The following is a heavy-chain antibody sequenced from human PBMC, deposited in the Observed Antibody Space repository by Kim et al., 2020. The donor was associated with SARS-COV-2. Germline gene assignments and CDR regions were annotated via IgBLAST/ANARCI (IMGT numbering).Heavy chain of an antibody. J-gene: IGHJ4*02. Sequence: NYSPSLKSRVTISVDTSKNQCSLKLSSVTAADTAVYYCARRGGYGDYVDYWGQGTLVTVSS. D-gene: IGHD4-17*01. CDR3: ARRGGYGDYVDY. V-gene: IGHV4-59*08.